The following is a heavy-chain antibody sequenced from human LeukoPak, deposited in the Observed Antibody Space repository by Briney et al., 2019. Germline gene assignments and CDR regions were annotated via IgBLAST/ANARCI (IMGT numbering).Heavy chain of an antibody. D-gene: IGHD4-23*01. J-gene: IGHJ4*02. CDR1: GFTFRSYE. CDR3: ARLGYGGKVDY. Sequence: GGSLRLSCAASGFTFRSYEMNWVRQAPGKGLEWVSYISSSGSTIYYADSVKGRFTISRDNAKNSLFLQMNSLRAEDTALYYCARLGYGGKVDYWGQGTLVTVSS. V-gene: IGHV3-48*03. CDR2: ISSSGSTI.